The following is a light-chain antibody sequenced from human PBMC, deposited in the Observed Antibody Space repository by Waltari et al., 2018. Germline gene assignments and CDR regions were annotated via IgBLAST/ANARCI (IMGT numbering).Light chain of an antibody. CDR1: SGSLSSPPY. J-gene: IGLJ3*02. V-gene: IGLV8-61*01. Sequence: QTVVTQEPSLSVSPGGQVTPSCAFGSGSLSSPPYPSWYQQSPGQTPRTLVYKANIRSSGVPDRFSGSVLGNKAVLIITGAQAEDESTYYCLLYMGSGIWVFGGGTKLTVL. CDR2: KAN. CDR3: LLYMGSGIWV.